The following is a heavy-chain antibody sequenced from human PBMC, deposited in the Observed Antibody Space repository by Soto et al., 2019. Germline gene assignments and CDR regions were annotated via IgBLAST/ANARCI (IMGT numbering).Heavy chain of an antibody. CDR3: ARTTAVPNTLRSRYFFDY. CDR1: GGSVSDKTYY. D-gene: IGHD4-17*01. V-gene: IGHV4-61*01. Sequence: QVQLQESGPGLLKPSETLSLTCSVSGGSVSDKTYYWSWIRQPPGKRLEWIGYVYYSGTTNYNPSLESRVTISVDLSKNRFSLRLSAVTTADMALYYCARTTAVPNTLRSRYFFDYWGQGTLVTVSS. CDR2: VYYSGTT. J-gene: IGHJ4*02.